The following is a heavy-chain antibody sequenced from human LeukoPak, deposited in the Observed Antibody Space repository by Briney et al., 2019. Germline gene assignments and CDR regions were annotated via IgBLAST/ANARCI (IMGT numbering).Heavy chain of an antibody. Sequence: GGSLRLSCAASGFTFSSYSMNWVRQAPGKGLEWVSSISSSSSYIYYADSVKGRFTISRDNAKNSLYPQMNSLRAEDTAVYYCASTSTRLLWFGELEYNWFDPWGQGTLVTVSS. CDR3: ASTSTRLLWFGELEYNWFDP. D-gene: IGHD3-10*01. J-gene: IGHJ5*02. V-gene: IGHV3-21*01. CDR1: GFTFSSYS. CDR2: ISSSSSYI.